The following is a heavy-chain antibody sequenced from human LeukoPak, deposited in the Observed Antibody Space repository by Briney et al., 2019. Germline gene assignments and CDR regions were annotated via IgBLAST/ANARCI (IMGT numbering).Heavy chain of an antibody. D-gene: IGHD3-10*01. V-gene: IGHV4-38-2*02. J-gene: IGHJ3*02. Sequence: SETLSLPCTVSGYSISSGYYWGWIRQPPGKGLEWIGSIYHNGKTYYNPSLKSRVTMSVDTSKNQFSLKLSSVTAADTALYYCAKEGDYYGSGSHRDAFDMWGQGTMVTVSS. CDR2: IYHNGKT. CDR1: GYSISSGYY. CDR3: AKEGDYYGSGSHRDAFDM.